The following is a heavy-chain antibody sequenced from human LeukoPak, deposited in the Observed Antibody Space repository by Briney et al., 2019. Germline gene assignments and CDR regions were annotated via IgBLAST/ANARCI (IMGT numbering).Heavy chain of an antibody. V-gene: IGHV3-7*01. CDR3: ARDTTHTHYGDAFDL. D-gene: IGHD4-17*01. CDR2: INQDGSEK. J-gene: IGHJ3*01. Sequence: GGSLRLSCAASGFTFSSYWMSWVRQAPGKGLEWVGNINQDGSEKNFVDSVKGRFTISRDNAKNSLYLQLNRLRVEDTATYFCARDTTHTHYGDAFDLWGQGTLVAVSS. CDR1: GFTFSSYW.